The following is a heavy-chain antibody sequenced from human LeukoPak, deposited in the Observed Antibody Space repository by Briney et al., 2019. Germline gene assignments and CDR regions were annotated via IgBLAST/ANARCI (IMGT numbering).Heavy chain of an antibody. CDR3: ARDYYDSSGQIDY. D-gene: IGHD3-22*01. CDR1: GYTFTSYG. V-gene: IGHV1-18*01. Sequence: GASVKVSCKASGYTFTSYGISWVRQAPGQGLEWMGWISAYNGNTNYAQKLQGRVTITTDTSTSTAYMGLRSLRSDDTAVYYCARDYYDSSGQIDYWGQGTLVTVSS. CDR2: ISAYNGNT. J-gene: IGHJ4*02.